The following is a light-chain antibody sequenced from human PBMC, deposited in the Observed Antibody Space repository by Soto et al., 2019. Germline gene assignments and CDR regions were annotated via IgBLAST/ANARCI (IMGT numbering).Light chain of an antibody. Sequence: DIQMTQSPSTLSASVGVRVTITCRASQSITNWLAWYQQKPGKAPKLLIYDASSLESGVPSRFSGSGSGTEFTLTISSLQPDDFATYYCQQYNSYWTFGQGTKVDIK. CDR1: QSITNW. V-gene: IGKV1-5*01. CDR3: QQYNSYWT. J-gene: IGKJ1*01. CDR2: DAS.